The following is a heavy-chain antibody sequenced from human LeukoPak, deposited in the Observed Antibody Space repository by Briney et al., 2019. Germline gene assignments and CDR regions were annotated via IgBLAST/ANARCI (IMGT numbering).Heavy chain of an antibody. CDR1: GFTFSSYS. CDR2: IKTKSEGGTT. Sequence: GGSLRLSCAASGFTFSSYSMNWVRQAPGKGLQWVGRIKTKSEGGTTDYAAPAKGRFTISRDDSKNALFLQMDSLKSDDTAMYYCTTEFKELGSFFYFYYMDVWGTGTTVTISS. J-gene: IGHJ6*03. V-gene: IGHV3-15*01. D-gene: IGHD3-10*01. CDR3: TTEFKELGSFFYFYYMDV.